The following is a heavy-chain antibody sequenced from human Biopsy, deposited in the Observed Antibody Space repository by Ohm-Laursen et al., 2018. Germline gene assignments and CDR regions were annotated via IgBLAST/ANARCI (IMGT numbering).Heavy chain of an antibody. D-gene: IGHD3-16*02. V-gene: IGHV1-69*13. CDR1: GVTFDTYA. Sequence: VASVKVSCKASGVTFDTYAFGWVRQAPGQGLEWMGGRIPYFNTIYYARNFQDRAVITADRSARTTDMQLSGLRPDDTAVYYCVGGQRGPPNRVTVPGDAFDLWGPGTMVTVSP. CDR2: RIPYFNTI. CDR3: VGGQRGPPNRVTVPGDAFDL. J-gene: IGHJ3*01.